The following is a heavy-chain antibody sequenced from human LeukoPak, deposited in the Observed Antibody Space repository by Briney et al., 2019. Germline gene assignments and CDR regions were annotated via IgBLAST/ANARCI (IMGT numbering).Heavy chain of an antibody. CDR2: IIPIFGTA. J-gene: IGHJ4*02. CDR1: GGTFSSYA. Sequence: SVKVSCXASGGTFSSYAISWVRQAPGQGLEWMGGIIPIFGTANYAQKFQGRVTITTDESTSTAYMELSSLRSEDTAVYYCARDFSRYCSGGSCYSDMGYWGQGTLVTVSS. D-gene: IGHD2-15*01. CDR3: ARDFSRYCSGGSCYSDMGY. V-gene: IGHV1-69*05.